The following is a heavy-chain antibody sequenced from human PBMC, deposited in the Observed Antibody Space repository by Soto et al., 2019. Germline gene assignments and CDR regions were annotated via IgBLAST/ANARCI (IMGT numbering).Heavy chain of an antibody. D-gene: IGHD6-13*01. CDR2: IYYSGST. V-gene: IGHV4-39*01. CDR3: ARVLGIAAAGFDY. CDR1: GGSISSSSYY. J-gene: IGHJ4*02. Sequence: QLQLQESGPGLVKPSETLSLTCTVSGGSISSSSYYWGWIRQPPGKGLEWIGSIYYSGSTYYNPSRKSRVTIAVDTSKNQCSLKLSSVTAADTAVYYCARVLGIAAAGFDYWGQGTLVTVSS.